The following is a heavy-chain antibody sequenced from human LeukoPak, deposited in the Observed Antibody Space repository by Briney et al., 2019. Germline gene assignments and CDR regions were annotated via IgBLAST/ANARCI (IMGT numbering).Heavy chain of an antibody. CDR2: INSDGSST. CDR3: ARGDYGDYFYYMDV. Sequence: PGGSLRLSCAASGFTFSSYAMHWVRQAPGKGLVWVSRINSDGSSTSYADSVKGRFTISRDNAKNTLYLQMNSLRAEDTAVYDCARGDYGDYFYYMDVWGKGTTVTVSS. CDR1: GFTFSSYA. D-gene: IGHD4-17*01. J-gene: IGHJ6*03. V-gene: IGHV3-74*01.